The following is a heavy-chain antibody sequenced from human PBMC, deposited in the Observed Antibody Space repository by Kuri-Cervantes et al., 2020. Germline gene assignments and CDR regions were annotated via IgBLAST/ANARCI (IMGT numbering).Heavy chain of an antibody. J-gene: IGHJ4*02. D-gene: IGHD6-19*01. CDR1: GFTFSSYA. CDR3: TGAVAGSPFDN. V-gene: IGHV3-30*07. Sequence: GGSLRLSCAASGFTFSSYAMHWVRQAPGKGLEWVAVILYDGSNKDYADSVKGRFTISRDNSKNTLYLQMNSLRIEDTALYYCTGAVAGSPFDNWGQGTLVTDSS. CDR2: ILYDGSNK.